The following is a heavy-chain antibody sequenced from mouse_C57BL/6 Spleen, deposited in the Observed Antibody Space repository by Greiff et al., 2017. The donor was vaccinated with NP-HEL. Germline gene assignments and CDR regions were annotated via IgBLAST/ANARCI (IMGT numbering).Heavy chain of an antibody. J-gene: IGHJ4*01. CDR2: IYPRDGST. CDR3: AVVAYYYAMDY. D-gene: IGHD1-1*01. Sequence: QVQLKESGPELVKPGASVKLSCKASGYTFTSYDINWVKQRPGQGLEWIGWIYPRDGSTKYNEKCKGKATLTVDTSSSTAYMELHSLTSEDSAVYFCAVVAYYYAMDYWGQGTSVTVSS. V-gene: IGHV1-85*01. CDR1: GYTFTSYD.